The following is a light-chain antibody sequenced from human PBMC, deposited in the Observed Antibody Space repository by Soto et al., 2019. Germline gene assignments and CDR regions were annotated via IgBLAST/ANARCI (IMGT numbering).Light chain of an antibody. CDR2: DVN. V-gene: IGLV2-11*01. CDR1: SSDVGGYNY. Sequence: QSALTQPRSVSGSPGQSVTISCTGTSSDVGGYNYVSWYQQHPGKAPKLMIYDVNKRPSGVPDRFSGSKSGNTASLTVSGLQTEDEADYDCCSYAGSYTFVVFGGGTKLTVL. CDR3: CSYAGSYTFVV. J-gene: IGLJ2*01.